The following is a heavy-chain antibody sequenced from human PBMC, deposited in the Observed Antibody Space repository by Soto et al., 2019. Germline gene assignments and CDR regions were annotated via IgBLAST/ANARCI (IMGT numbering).Heavy chain of an antibody. V-gene: IGHV4-30-4*01. J-gene: IGHJ4*02. D-gene: IGHD1-26*01. Sequence: QVQLQESGPGLVKPSQTLSLTCTVSGGSISSGDYYWSWIRQPPGKRLEWIGYIYYSGSTYYNPSLKRRVTISVDTSKNQFSLKLSSVTAADTAVYYCARDNGRDDYFDYWGQGTLVTVSS. CDR2: IYYSGST. CDR3: ARDNGRDDYFDY. CDR1: GGSISSGDYY.